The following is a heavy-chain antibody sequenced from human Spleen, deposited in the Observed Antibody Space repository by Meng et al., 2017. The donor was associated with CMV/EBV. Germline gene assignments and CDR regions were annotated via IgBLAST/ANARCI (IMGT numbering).Heavy chain of an antibody. CDR3: ARDDLYSSSWNYYFDY. CDR1: GFTFSSYA. D-gene: IGHD6-13*01. Sequence: GFTFSSYAMHWVRQAPGKGLEWVAVISYDGSNKYYADSVKGRFTISRDNSKNTLYLQMNSLRAEDTAVYYCARDDLYSSSWNYYFDYWGQGTLVTVSS. CDR2: ISYDGSNK. V-gene: IGHV3-30*04. J-gene: IGHJ4*02.